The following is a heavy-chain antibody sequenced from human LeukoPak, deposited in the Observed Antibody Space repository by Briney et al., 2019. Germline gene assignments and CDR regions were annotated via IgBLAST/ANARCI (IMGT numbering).Heavy chain of an antibody. V-gene: IGHV3-30-3*01. CDR3: ARVYEIAYEVIDY. Sequence: GGSLRLSCAASGFTFSNYAMHWVRQAPDKGPEWVAVTSFDGSKKFYADSVKSRFTISRDNSKKTLFLQMNSLRAEDTAVYYCARVYEIAYEVIDYWGQGTLVTVSS. CDR2: TSFDGSKK. CDR1: GFTFSNYA. D-gene: IGHD2-21*01. J-gene: IGHJ4*02.